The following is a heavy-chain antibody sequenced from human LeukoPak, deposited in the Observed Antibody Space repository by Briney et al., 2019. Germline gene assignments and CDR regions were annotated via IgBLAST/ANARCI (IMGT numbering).Heavy chain of an antibody. CDR3: ARDLLAARPYLSGFDP. CDR1: GGSISSYY. Sequence: SETLSLTCTVSGGSISSYYWSWIRQPAGKGLEWIGRIYTSGSTNYNPSLKSRVTMSVDTSKNQFSLKLSSVTAADTAVYYCARDLLAARPYLSGFDPWGQGTLVTVS. J-gene: IGHJ5*02. D-gene: IGHD6-6*01. CDR2: IYTSGST. V-gene: IGHV4-4*07.